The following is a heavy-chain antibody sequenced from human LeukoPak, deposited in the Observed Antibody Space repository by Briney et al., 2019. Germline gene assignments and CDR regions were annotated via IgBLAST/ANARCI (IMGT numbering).Heavy chain of an antibody. J-gene: IGHJ4*02. CDR1: GGSVSAYY. CDR3: ARVSGLAAAGSFDY. V-gene: IGHV4-34*01. CDR2: INHSGST. Sequence: PSETLSLTCAVYGGSVSAYYWNWIRQPPGKGLEWIGEINHSGSTNYNPSLKSRVTISVDTSKNQFSLKLSSVTAADTAVYYCARVSGLAAAGSFDYWGQGTLVTVSS. D-gene: IGHD6-13*01.